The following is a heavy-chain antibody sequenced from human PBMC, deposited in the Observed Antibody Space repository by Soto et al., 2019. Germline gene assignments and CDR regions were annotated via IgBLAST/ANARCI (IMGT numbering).Heavy chain of an antibody. CDR2: ISYDGSNK. CDR3: ARDGGDTAMVKEGAFDI. Sequence: GGSLRLSCAASGFTFSSYGMHWVRQAPGKGLEWVAVISYDGSNKYYADSVKGRFTISRDNSKNTLYLQMNSLRAEDTAVYYCARDGGDTAMVKEGAFDIWGQGTMVTVSS. CDR1: GFTFSSYG. D-gene: IGHD5-18*01. J-gene: IGHJ3*02. V-gene: IGHV3-30*03.